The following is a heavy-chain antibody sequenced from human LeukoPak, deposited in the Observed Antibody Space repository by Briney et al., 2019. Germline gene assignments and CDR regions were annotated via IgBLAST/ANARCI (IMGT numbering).Heavy chain of an antibody. D-gene: IGHD3-22*01. J-gene: IGHJ4*02. CDR3: TRSGYRHPYHFES. Sequence: GSLRLSCAASGFTFSSYAMHWVRQAPGKGLEWVAVISYDGSNKYYADSVKGRFTISRDNSKNTLSLQMNSLGADDTAIYYCTRSGYRHPYHFESWGQGTLVIVSS. CDR1: GFTFSSYA. CDR2: ISYDGSNK. V-gene: IGHV3-30*14.